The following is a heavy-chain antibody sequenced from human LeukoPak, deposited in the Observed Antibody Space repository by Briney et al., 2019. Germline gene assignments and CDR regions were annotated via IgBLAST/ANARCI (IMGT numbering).Heavy chain of an antibody. J-gene: IGHJ4*02. CDR1: GFTFSIYT. Sequence: PGGFLRLSCAASGFTFSIYTMHWVRQAPGKGLEWVAFISYDGSSEYYADSVKGRFTISRDDSKNTLYLQMNSLRAEDTAVYYCARDRGGITSDYWGQGTLVTVSS. CDR2: ISYDGSSE. CDR3: ARDRGGITSDY. V-gene: IGHV3-30-3*01. D-gene: IGHD3-10*01.